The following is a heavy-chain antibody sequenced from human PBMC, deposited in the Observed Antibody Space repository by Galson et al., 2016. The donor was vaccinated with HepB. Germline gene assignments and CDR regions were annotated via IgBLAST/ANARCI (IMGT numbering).Heavy chain of an antibody. CDR2: IYYSGDT. CDR1: GGFIRSGGYS. Sequence: TLSLTCAVSGGFIRSGGYSWTWIRQPPGKGPECIGYIYYSGDTTYNPPLQSRVTISVDLSKNHFSLNLHSVTAADTAVYYCARGKEGISVWGQGTLVTVSS. J-gene: IGHJ4*02. CDR3: ARGKEGISV. D-gene: IGHD6-13*01. V-gene: IGHV4-30-2*01.